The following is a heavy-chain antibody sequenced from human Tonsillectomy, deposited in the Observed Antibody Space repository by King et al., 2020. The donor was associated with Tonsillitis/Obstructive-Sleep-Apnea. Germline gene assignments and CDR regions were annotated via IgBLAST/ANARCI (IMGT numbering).Heavy chain of an antibody. D-gene: IGHD5-12*01. Sequence: QVQLQQWGAGLLKPSETLSLACAVYGGSFSGYYWSWIRQPPGKGLEWIGEINHSGSTNYNPSLKSRVTISVDTSKNQFSLKLSSVTAADTAVYYCARDGSGYQPFDPWGQGILVTVSS. CDR2: INHSGST. CDR3: ARDGSGYQPFDP. V-gene: IGHV4-34*01. J-gene: IGHJ5*02. CDR1: GGSFSGYY.